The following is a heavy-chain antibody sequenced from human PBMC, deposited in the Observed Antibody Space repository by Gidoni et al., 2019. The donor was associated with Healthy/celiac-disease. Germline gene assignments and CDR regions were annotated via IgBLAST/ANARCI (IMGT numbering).Heavy chain of an antibody. J-gene: IGHJ6*03. D-gene: IGHD3-10*01. CDR1: GGSISSYS. CDR3: AKLRGIPSVKLSGYMDV. V-gene: IGHV4-59*08. Sequence: QVQLQESGPGLVKPSETLSLTCTVSGGSISSYSWSWIRPPPGKGLEWIGYIYYSVCTNYNPSLKSRVTISVDTSKNQFSLKLSSVTAADTAVYYCAKLRGIPSVKLSGYMDVWGKGTTVTVSS. CDR2: IYYSVCT.